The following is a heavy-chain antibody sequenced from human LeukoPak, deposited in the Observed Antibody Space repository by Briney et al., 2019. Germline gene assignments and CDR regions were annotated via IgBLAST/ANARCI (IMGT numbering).Heavy chain of an antibody. D-gene: IGHD3-3*01. J-gene: IGHJ4*02. CDR3: ARATITQYDAWSGYYTY. CDR1: GYTFTSYY. Sequence: GASVKVSCKASGYTFTSYYMHWVRQAPGQGLEWMGIINPSGGSTSYAQKFQGRVTMTRDTSTSTVYMELSSLRSEDTAVYYCARATITQYDAWSGYYTYWGQGTLVTVSS. CDR2: INPSGGST. V-gene: IGHV1-46*03.